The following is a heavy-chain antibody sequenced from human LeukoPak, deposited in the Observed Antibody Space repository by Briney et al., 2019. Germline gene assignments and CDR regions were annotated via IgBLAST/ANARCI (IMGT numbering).Heavy chain of an antibody. CDR2: FYDTRSP. Sequence: SETLSLTCTVSGGSISLFYWSWIRQPPGKGLEWIGYFYDTRSPKYNPSLERRVTISVDMSRNQFSLNLTSVTTADTAVYYCARGRGSLTYWGQGTLATVSS. CDR3: ARGRGSLTY. D-gene: IGHD3-10*01. J-gene: IGHJ4*02. CDR1: GGSISLFY. V-gene: IGHV4-59*01.